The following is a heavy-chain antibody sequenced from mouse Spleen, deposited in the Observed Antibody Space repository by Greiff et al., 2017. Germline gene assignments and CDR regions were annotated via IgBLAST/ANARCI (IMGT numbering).Heavy chain of an antibody. CDR2: INPGSGGT. Sequence: QVQLQQSGAELVRPGTSVKVSCKASGYAFTNYLIEWVKQRPGQGLEWIGVINPGSGGTNYNEKFKGKATLTADKSSSTAYMQLSSLTSEDSAVYFCAREGFYYGNFVGYFDVWGAGTTVTVSS. CDR1: GYAFTNYL. D-gene: IGHD2-1*01. V-gene: IGHV1-54*01. CDR3: AREGFYYGNFVGYFDV. J-gene: IGHJ1*01.